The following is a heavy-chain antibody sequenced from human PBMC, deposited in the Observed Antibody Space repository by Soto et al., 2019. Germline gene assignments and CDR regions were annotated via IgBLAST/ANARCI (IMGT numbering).Heavy chain of an antibody. J-gene: IGHJ4*02. CDR2: VSIGGST. Sequence: GGSLRLSCAASGFTFSSYAMGWVRQGPGKGLEWVAVVSIGGSTHYADSVRGRFTISRDNSKNTLSLQMNSLRVEDTALYYCARETYGGFYFDYWGQGTLVTVSS. D-gene: IGHD4-17*01. V-gene: IGHV3-23*01. CDR1: GFTFSSYA. CDR3: ARETYGGFYFDY.